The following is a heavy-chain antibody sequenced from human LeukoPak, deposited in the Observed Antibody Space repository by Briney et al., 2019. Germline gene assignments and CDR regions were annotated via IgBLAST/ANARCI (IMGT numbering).Heavy chain of an antibody. D-gene: IGHD1-26*01. Sequence: GGSLRLSCEASGFSVGTKYMNWVRQAPGKGLEWVSILYSGVDTYYADSVKGRFTISRDNSKNTLYLQMNSLRGEDTAVYYCAKEDPGATFDCWGQGTLVTVSS. V-gene: IGHV3-53*01. CDR1: GFSVGTKY. CDR2: LYSGVDT. J-gene: IGHJ4*02. CDR3: AKEDPGATFDC.